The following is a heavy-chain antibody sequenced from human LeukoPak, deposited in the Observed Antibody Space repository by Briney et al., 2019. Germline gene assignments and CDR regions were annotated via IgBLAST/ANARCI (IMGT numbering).Heavy chain of an antibody. Sequence: PGRSLRLSCAASGFSFSSHSMNWVRQAPGKGLEWVSLISSSSSYIYYADSVKGRFTISRDNAKNSLYLQMNSLRAEDTAVYYCARDASDSSSWGEDYWGQGTLVTVSS. CDR1: GFSFSSHS. D-gene: IGHD6-13*01. CDR2: ISSSSSYI. CDR3: ARDASDSSSWGEDY. J-gene: IGHJ4*02. V-gene: IGHV3-21*01.